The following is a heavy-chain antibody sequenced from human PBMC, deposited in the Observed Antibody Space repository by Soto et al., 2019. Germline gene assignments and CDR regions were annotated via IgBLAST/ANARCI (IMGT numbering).Heavy chain of an antibody. CDR1: GFTFSDYY. V-gene: IGHV3-11*01. CDR2: ISSSGSTI. Sequence: GSLRLSCAASGFTFSDYYMSWIRQAPGKGLEWVSYISSSGSTIYYADSVKGRFTISRDNAKNSLYLQMNSLRAEDTAVYYCARTPVVVVAATPDYWGQGTLVTVSS. CDR3: ARTPVVVVAATPDY. D-gene: IGHD2-15*01. J-gene: IGHJ4*02.